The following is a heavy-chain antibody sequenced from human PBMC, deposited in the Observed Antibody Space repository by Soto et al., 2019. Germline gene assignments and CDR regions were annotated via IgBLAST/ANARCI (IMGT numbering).Heavy chain of an antibody. CDR1: AGSISSSSYS. CDR3: ARHLVSFGKQSRWFDP. D-gene: IGHD3-16*01. J-gene: IGHJ5*02. V-gene: IGHV4-39*01. Sequence: KPSETLSLTCTVSAGSISSSSYSWGWIRQPPGKGLEWIGSIYYSGSTYYNPSLKSRVTISVDTSKNQFALKLSSVTAADTAVYYCARHLVSFGKQSRWFDPWGQGTLVTVSS. CDR2: IYYSGST.